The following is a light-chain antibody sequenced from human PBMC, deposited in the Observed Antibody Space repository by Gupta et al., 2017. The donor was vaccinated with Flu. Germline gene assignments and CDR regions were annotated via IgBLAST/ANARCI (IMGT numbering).Light chain of an antibody. CDR1: QSVSSSY. Sequence: EIVLTQSPGTLSLSPGERATLSCRASQSVSSSYLAWYQQKPGQAPRLLICGASSRATGIPDRFSGSGSGTDFTLTISRLEPEDFAVYYCQHLTFGPGTKVDIK. V-gene: IGKV3-20*01. CDR2: GAS. CDR3: QHLT. J-gene: IGKJ3*01.